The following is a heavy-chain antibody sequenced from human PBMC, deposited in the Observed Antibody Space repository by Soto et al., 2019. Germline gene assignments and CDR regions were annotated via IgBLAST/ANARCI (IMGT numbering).Heavy chain of an antibody. CDR1: GATFSSYA. Sequence: ASVKVSCKASGATFSSYAISWVRQAPGQGLEWMGGIIPIFGTANYAQKFEGRVTMTAEESTSTAYMEMSSSRSEDSAVYYCARGYCSSTSCAPPRFYYGMDVWGQGTTVTVSS. CDR3: ARGYCSSTSCAPPRFYYGMDV. D-gene: IGHD2-2*01. J-gene: IGHJ6*02. CDR2: IIPIFGTA. V-gene: IGHV1-69*13.